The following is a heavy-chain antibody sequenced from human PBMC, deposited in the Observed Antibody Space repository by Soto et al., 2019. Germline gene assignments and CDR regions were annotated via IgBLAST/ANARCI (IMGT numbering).Heavy chain of an antibody. CDR1: GFTFSSYA. V-gene: IGHV3-23*01. D-gene: IGHD5-12*01. J-gene: IGHJ4*02. CDR2: ISGSGSRT. Sequence: GGSLRLSCAASGFTFSSYAMNWVRQAPGKGLEWVSAISGSGSRTYYADSVKGRFTISRDNSKNTLYLQMNSLRAEDTAVYYCAKDYIGSSRAIDYWGQGTLVTVSS. CDR3: AKDYIGSSRAIDY.